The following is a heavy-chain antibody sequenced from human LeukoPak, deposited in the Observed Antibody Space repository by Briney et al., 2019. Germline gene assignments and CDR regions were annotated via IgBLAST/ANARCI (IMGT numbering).Heavy chain of an antibody. V-gene: IGHV5-51*01. J-gene: IGHJ4*02. CDR1: GYIFTTYW. D-gene: IGHD3-3*01. CDR2: IYPGDSDT. CDR3: VRPSFLEWHFDY. Sequence: GESLKISCKGSGYIFTTYWIGWVRQMPGKGLEWMGIIYPGDSDTRYSPSFQGQVTISADKSISTAYLQWSSLKASDTAMYYCVRPSFLEWHFDYWGQGTLVTVSS.